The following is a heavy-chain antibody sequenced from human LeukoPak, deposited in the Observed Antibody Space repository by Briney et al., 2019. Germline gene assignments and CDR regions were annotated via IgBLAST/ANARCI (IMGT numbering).Heavy chain of an antibody. CDR2: IYYSGST. D-gene: IGHD3-3*01. CDR1: GGSISSYY. V-gene: IGHV4-59*01. Sequence: SETLSLTCTVSGGSISSYYWSWIRQPPGKGLEGIGYIYYSGSTNYTPSLKSRVTISVDTSKNQFSLKLSSVTAADTAVYYCARVNSLYYDFWSGYWSWFDPWGQGTLVTVSS. CDR3: ARVNSLYYDFWSGYWSWFDP. J-gene: IGHJ5*02.